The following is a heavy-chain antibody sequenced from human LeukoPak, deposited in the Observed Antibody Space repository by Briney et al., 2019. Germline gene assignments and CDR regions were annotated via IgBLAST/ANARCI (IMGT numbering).Heavy chain of an antibody. J-gene: IGHJ4*02. CDR1: GFTFSSYS. Sequence: PGGSLRLSCAASGFTFSSYSMHWVRQAPGKGLVWVSGINSDESSTSYADSVKGRFTISRDNAKNTLYLQMNSLRAEDTAVYYCARGSTWLLGFDYWGQGTLVTVSS. V-gene: IGHV3-74*01. D-gene: IGHD6-13*01. CDR3: ARGSTWLLGFDY. CDR2: INSDESST.